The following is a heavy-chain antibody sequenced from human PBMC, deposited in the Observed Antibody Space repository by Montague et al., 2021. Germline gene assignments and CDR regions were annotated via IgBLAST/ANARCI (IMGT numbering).Heavy chain of an antibody. CDR2: IKQDGSDQ. CDR3: ARGRWAPFDC. D-gene: IGHD1-26*01. Sequence: SLRLSCAVSGFTFSDYWMNWVRQAPGKGLEWVANIKQDGSDQYYVDSVKGRFTISRDNAKNSVYLQMSSLRAEDSAVYYCARGRWAPFDCWGQGTLVTVSS. J-gene: IGHJ4*02. CDR1: GFTFSDYW. V-gene: IGHV3-7*03.